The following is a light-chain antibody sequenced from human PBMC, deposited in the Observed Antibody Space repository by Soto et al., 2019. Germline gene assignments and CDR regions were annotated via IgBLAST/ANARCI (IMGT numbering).Light chain of an antibody. J-gene: IGKJ4*01. V-gene: IGKV1-39*01. CDR3: QQSYSSLVT. Sequence: IEMTQSPASLSASVGDRVTITCRASQTIATYLNWFQHKSGRAPKLLIYTSSSVNSGVSSRFRGSGSGTDFTLTINDVQPEDSATYYRQQSYSSLVTFGAGTKVEIK. CDR2: TSS. CDR1: QTIATY.